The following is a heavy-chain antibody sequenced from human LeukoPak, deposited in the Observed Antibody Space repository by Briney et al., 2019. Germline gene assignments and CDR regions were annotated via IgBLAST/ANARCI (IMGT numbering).Heavy chain of an antibody. Sequence: GGSLRLSCAASGFTFSSYAMSWVRQAPGKGLEWVSAISGSGDSTYYAYSEKGRFTISRDNSKNTLYLQMNSMRAEDRAVYKCAKKLRGTYSFDCWGQGTLVTVSS. D-gene: IGHD3-16*01. CDR2: ISGSGDST. CDR1: GFTFSSYA. J-gene: IGHJ4*02. V-gene: IGHV3-23*01. CDR3: AKKLRGTYSFDC.